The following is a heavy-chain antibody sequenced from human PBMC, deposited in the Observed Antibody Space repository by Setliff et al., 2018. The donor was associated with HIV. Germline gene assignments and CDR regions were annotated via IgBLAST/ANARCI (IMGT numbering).Heavy chain of an antibody. CDR3: ARGGPASPHWFDP. CDR2: LFYSGTT. CDR1: GDSVSSGGFY. D-gene: IGHD3-16*01. V-gene: IGHV4-31*03. Sequence: SETLSLTCSVSGDSVSSGGFYWSWIRQRPDKGLEWIGHLFYSGTTYYSPSLKSRVIISRDTSENQFSLQLSSVTAADTAVYYCARGGPASPHWFDPWGQGTLVTVSS. J-gene: IGHJ5*02.